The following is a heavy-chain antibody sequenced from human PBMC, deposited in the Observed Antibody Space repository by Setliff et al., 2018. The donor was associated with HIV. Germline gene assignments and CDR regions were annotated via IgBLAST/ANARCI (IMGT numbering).Heavy chain of an antibody. CDR1: GYSINCGYY. J-gene: IGHJ3*02. V-gene: IGHV4-38-2*01. CDR2: LYHSGRT. D-gene: IGHD3-22*01. Sequence: LSLTCAVSGYSINCGYYWGWIRQPPGKGLEWIGSLYHSGRTYHNPSLKSRVTISVDTSKNQFSLKLTSVTAADTAVYYCARLGAGDYYYDTSGSAFDIWGQGTMVTVSS. CDR3: ARLGAGDYYYDTSGSAFDI.